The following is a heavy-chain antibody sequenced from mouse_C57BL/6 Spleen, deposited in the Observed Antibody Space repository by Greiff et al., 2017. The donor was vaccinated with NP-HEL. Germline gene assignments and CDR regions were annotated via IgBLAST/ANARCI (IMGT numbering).Heavy chain of an antibody. Sequence: QVQLQQPGAELVKPGASVKVSCKASGYTFTSYWMHWVKQRPGQGLEWIGRIHPSDSDTNYNQKFKGKATLTVDKSPSTAYMQLSSLTSEDSAVYYCAATVLATGAMDYGGQGTSVTVSS. CDR3: AATVLATGAMDY. J-gene: IGHJ4*01. D-gene: IGHD1-1*01. CDR2: IHPSDSDT. CDR1: GYTFTSYW. V-gene: IGHV1-74*01.